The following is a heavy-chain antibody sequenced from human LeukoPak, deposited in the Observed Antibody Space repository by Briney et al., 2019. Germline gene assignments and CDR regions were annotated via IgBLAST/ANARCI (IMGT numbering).Heavy chain of an antibody. CDR1: GFTFSSYA. Sequence: GGSLRLSCAASGFTFSSYAMSWVRQAPGKGLEWVSAISGSGGSTYYADSVKGRFTISRDNSKNTLYLQMNNLRAEDTAVYYCAKTPSGWYWYFDLWGRGTLVTVSS. CDR3: AKTPSGWYWYFDL. D-gene: IGHD6-19*01. J-gene: IGHJ2*01. V-gene: IGHV3-23*01. CDR2: ISGSGGST.